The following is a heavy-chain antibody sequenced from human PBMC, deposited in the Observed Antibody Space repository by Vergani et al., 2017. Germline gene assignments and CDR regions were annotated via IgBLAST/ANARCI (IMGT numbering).Heavy chain of an antibody. CDR1: GYSFTSYW. CDR3: ARDCGASCYSTGDYYYYGMDV. D-gene: IGHD2-15*01. CDR2: IYPGDSDT. Sequence: EVQLVQSGAEVKKPGESLKISCTGSGYSFTSYWIGWVRQMPGKGLEWMVIIYPGDSDTRYSPSFQRQVTIPADKSISTAYLQWSSLKASDTAMYYCARDCGASCYSTGDYYYYGMDVWGQGTTVTVSS. J-gene: IGHJ6*02. V-gene: IGHV5-51*01.